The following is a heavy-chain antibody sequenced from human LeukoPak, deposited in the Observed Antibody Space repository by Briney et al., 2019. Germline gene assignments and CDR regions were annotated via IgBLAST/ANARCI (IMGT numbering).Heavy chain of an antibody. CDR2: IKQDGSEK. V-gene: IGHV3-7*03. CDR1: GFTFSSYW. CDR3: STDPRSLLY. D-gene: IGHD4-17*01. J-gene: IGHJ4*01. Sequence: PGGSLRLSCAASGFTFSSYWMSWVRQAPGKGLEWVANIKQDGSEKNSVDSVKGRFTISRDNAKNSLYLQMNSLRPEDTALYYCSTDPRSLLYWGHGTLVTVSS.